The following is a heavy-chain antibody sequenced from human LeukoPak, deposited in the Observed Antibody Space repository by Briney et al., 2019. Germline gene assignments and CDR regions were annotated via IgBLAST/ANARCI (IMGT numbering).Heavy chain of an antibody. J-gene: IGHJ4*02. D-gene: IGHD3-22*01. CDR1: GGIISSSSYY. CDR2: IYYSGST. V-gene: IGHV4-39*07. CDR3: ARMPLPHSPQYYDSSGYYLYYFDY. Sequence: PSETLSLTCTVSGGIISSSSYYWGWIRQPPGKGLEWVGSIYYSGSTYYNPSLKSRVTISVDTSKNQFSLKLSSVTAADTAVYYCARMPLPHSPQYYDSSGYYLYYFDYWGQGTLVTVSS.